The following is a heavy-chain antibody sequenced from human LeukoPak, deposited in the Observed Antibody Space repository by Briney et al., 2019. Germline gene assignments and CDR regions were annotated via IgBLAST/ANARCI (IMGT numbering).Heavy chain of an antibody. CDR2: IYYSGST. Sequence: PGGSLRLSCAASGFTFSRYSMHWVRQAPGKGLEWIGTIYYSGSTYYNPSLTSRVTISVDTSKNQFSLKLSSVTAADTAVYYCARHKDYYYSYMDVWGKGTTVTISS. CDR1: GFTFSRYS. CDR3: ARHKDYYYSYMDV. V-gene: IGHV4-39*01. J-gene: IGHJ6*03.